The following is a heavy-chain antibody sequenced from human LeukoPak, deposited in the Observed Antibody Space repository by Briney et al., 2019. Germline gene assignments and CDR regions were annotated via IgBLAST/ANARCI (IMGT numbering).Heavy chain of an antibody. CDR3: ARGFYGDYVGVYAFDI. V-gene: IGHV4-61*02. CDR1: GVSISCGSYY. D-gene: IGHD4-17*01. Sequence: SQTLSLTCTVSGVSISCGSYYWSCIRQPAVKGLVWSGRIYTCGSTNYNPSLKSRVTISLDTSKNQFSLKLSSVTAAETAVYYCARGFYGDYVGVYAFDIWGQGTMVTVSS. CDR2: IYTCGST. J-gene: IGHJ3*02.